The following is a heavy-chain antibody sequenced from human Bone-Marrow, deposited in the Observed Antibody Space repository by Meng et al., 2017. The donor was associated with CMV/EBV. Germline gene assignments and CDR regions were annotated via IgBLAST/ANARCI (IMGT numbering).Heavy chain of an antibody. D-gene: IGHD3-22*01. J-gene: IGHJ4*02. V-gene: IGHV3-48*02. CDR1: GFTFSSYS. CDR2: ISSSSSTI. Sequence: GESLKISCAASGFTFSSYSMNWVRQAPGKGLEWVSYISSSSSTIYYADSVKGRFTISRDNAKNSLYLQMNSLRDEDTAAYYCARDESPESYYDSSGCYYRNVYFDYWGQGTLVTVSS. CDR3: ARDESPESYYDSSGCYYRNVYFDY.